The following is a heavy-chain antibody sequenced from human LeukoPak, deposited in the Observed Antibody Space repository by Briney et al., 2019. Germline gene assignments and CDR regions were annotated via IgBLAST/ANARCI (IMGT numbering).Heavy chain of an antibody. Sequence: PGGSLRLSCAASGFTFSSYWMSWVRQAPGKGLEWVANIKQDGSEKYYADSVKGRFTISRDNDKNSLYLQMNSLRAEATAVYYCSRGRFWSGYLYYFDYWGQGTLVTVSS. CDR1: GFTFSSYW. CDR3: SRGRFWSGYLYYFDY. CDR2: IKQDGSEK. J-gene: IGHJ4*02. D-gene: IGHD3-3*01. V-gene: IGHV3-7*01.